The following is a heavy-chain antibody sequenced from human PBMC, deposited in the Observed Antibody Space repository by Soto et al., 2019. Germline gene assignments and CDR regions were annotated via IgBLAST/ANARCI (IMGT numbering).Heavy chain of an antibody. Sequence: EVHLAESGGGLVQPGGSLRLSCATSGFTFSTYWMSWVRQAPGKGLEWVANINEDGSEKNYVDSVRGRFTLSRDNAKNSLYLQMNSLRAEDMAVYFCTRSRLTLDYWGQGTLVTVSS. V-gene: IGHV3-7*05. CDR1: GFTFSTYW. D-gene: IGHD2-8*01. J-gene: IGHJ4*02. CDR3: TRSRLTLDY. CDR2: INEDGSEK.